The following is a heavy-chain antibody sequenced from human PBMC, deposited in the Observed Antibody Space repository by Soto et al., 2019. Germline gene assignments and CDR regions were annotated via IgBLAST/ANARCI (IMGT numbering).Heavy chain of an antibody. CDR3: VRLMVAAAPAGWFDP. D-gene: IGHD2-15*01. CDR1: GYNFAFDW. CDR2: IYPRDSDT. J-gene: IGHJ5*02. V-gene: IGHV5-51*01. Sequence: PGESLKISCKGSGYNFAFDWIGWVRQMPGKGLEWMGFIYPRDSDTRYNPSFQGQVTISADKSINTAYLQWSSLKASDSAVYYCVRLMVAAAPAGWFDPWGQGTLVTVSS.